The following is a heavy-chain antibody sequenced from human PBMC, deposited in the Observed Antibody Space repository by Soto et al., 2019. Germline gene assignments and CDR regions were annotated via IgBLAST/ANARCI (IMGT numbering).Heavy chain of an antibody. CDR1: GFTFSSYA. J-gene: IGHJ5*02. D-gene: IGHD3-10*01. V-gene: IGHV3-23*01. CDR3: AGRPMVGGVIENWFDP. Sequence: GGSLRLSCAASGFTFSSYAMSWVRQAPGKGLEWVSVISITGGSTYYADSVKGRFTISRDNAKNTLYLQMNSLRAEDTAVYYCAGRPMVGGVIENWFDPWGQGTLVTVSS. CDR2: ISITGGST.